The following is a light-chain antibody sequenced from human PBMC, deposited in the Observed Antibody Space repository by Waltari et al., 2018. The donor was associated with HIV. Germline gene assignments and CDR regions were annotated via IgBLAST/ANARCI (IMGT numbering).Light chain of an antibody. Sequence: DIQMTQSPSSLSASVGDRVTITCRASQGIKNYVAWYQQKPGKPPILLIYSASTLESGVPSRFGGRGSGTDFTLTISSLQPEDVGTYYCQKYSSEPAFGQGTKVEF. CDR1: QGIKNY. CDR2: SAS. V-gene: IGKV1-27*01. J-gene: IGKJ1*01. CDR3: QKYSSEPA.